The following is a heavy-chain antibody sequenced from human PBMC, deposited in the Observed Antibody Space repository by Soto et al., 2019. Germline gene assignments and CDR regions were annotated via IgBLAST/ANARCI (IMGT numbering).Heavy chain of an antibody. CDR1: GGSFSGYY. D-gene: IGHD3-16*02. CDR3: AREGVIVSHFDY. Sequence: PSETLSLTCAVYGGSFSGYYLSWIRQPPGKGLEWIGYIYYSGSTNYNPSLKSRVTISVDTSKNQFSLKLSSVTAADTAVYYCAREGVIVSHFDYWGQGTLVTVSS. J-gene: IGHJ4*02. CDR2: IYYSGST. V-gene: IGHV4-59*08.